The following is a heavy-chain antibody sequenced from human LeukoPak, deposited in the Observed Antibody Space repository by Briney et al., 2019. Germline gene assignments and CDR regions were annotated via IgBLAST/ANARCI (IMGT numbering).Heavy chain of an antibody. V-gene: IGHV4-34*01. J-gene: IGHJ6*03. CDR3: ARRVGPNYYYYYMDV. Sequence: LETLSLTCAVYGGSFSGYYWSWIRQPPGKGLEWIGEINHSGSTNYNPSLKSRVTISVDTSKNQFSLKLSSVTAADTAVYYCARRVGPNYYYYYMDVWGKGTTVTVSS. D-gene: IGHD1-26*01. CDR2: INHSGST. CDR1: GGSFSGYY.